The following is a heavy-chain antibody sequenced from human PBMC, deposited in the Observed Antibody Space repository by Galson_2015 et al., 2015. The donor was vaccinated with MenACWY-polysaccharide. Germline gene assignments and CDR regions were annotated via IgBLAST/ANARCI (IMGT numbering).Heavy chain of an antibody. CDR3: ARGSGIEGAGSVQKRARDV. CDR1: GYTFTDYY. D-gene: IGHD6-13*01. Sequence: SVTVSCTASGYTFTDYYTHWVRQAPGQGLEWLGWINPRPGILEYAQKFQGWVTMTRDTSINTAYMELSRPTSDDTAVYDCARGSGIEGAGSVQKRARDVWGQGTLVTVSS. J-gene: IGHJ4*02. V-gene: IGHV1-2*04. CDR2: INPRPGIL.